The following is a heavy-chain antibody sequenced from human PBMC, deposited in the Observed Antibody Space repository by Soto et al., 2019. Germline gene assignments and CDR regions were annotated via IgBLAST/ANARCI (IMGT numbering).Heavy chain of an antibody. D-gene: IGHD3-10*01. J-gene: IGHJ4*02. CDR1: GGKFTSSS. CDR3: ARGSTDAYPGSRIFLF. Sequence: PAEFRNIAYPVSGGKFTSSSFGCVGPVPVKGLEWMGIIYPGDSDTRYSPSFQGQVTISRDNSKNTLYLQMSSLRVEDSAVYYCARGSTDAYPGSRIFLFWGRGNLVNVSA. CDR2: IYPGDSDT. V-gene: IGHV5-51*03.